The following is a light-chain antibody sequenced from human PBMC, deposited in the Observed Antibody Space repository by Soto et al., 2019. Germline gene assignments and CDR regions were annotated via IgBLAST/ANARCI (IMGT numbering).Light chain of an antibody. Sequence: EIVVPEAPPTISESPEERATLSYRASQSVSSNLAWYQQKPGQAPRLLIYGASTRATGIPARFSGSGSGTEFTLTISSLQSEDFAVYYCQQYNNWPPITFGQGTRLEIK. CDR1: QSVSSN. CDR2: GAS. V-gene: IGKV3-15*01. J-gene: IGKJ5*01. CDR3: QQYNNWPPIT.